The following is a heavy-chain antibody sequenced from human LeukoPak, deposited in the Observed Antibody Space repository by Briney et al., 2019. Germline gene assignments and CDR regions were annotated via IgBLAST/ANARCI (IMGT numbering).Heavy chain of an antibody. V-gene: IGHV1-46*01. D-gene: IGHD1-26*01. CDR2: INPSGGST. CDR1: GYTFTSYY. J-gene: IGHJ4*02. CDR3: AREVAGIHIRVDYFDY. Sequence: GASVKVSCKASGYTFTSYYMHWVRQAPGQGLEWMGIINPSGGSTSYAQKFQGRVTMTRDTSTSTVYMELSSLRSEDTAVYYCAREVAGIHIRVDYFDYWGQGTLVTVSS.